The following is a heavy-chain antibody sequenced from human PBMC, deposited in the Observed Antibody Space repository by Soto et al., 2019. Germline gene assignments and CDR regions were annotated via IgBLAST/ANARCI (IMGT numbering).Heavy chain of an antibody. CDR2: INTDGSST. CDR3: ARKSVPDY. CDR1: GFTFSSYW. J-gene: IGHJ4*02. Sequence: PGGSLRLSCAASGFTFSSYWMPWVRQAPGKGLVWVSHINTDGSSTSYADSVRGRFTISRDNAKNTLYLQMNSLRVEDTAVYYCARKSVPDYWGQGTLVTVSS. V-gene: IGHV3-74*01. D-gene: IGHD4-17*01.